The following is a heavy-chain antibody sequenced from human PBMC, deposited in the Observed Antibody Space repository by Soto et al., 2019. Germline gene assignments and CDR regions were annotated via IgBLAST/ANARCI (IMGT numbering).Heavy chain of an antibody. CDR2: IYYSGST. Sequence: SETLSLTCTVSGGSISSYYWSWIRQPPGKGLEWIGYIYYSGSTNYNPSLKSRVTISVDTSKNQFSLKLSSVTAADTAVYYCARDMGGYDPYPFDYWGQGTLVTVSS. J-gene: IGHJ4*02. V-gene: IGHV4-59*01. CDR3: ARDMGGYDPYPFDY. D-gene: IGHD5-12*01. CDR1: GGSISSYY.